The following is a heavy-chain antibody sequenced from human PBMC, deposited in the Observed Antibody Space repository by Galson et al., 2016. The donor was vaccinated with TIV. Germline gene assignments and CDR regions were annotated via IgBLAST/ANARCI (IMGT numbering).Heavy chain of an antibody. Sequence: TLSLTCNVSGGSISSGGYYWRWIRQHPGKGLEWIGNIYYSGSTSYNPSLNSRVTILVDTSKNQFSLRLSSVTAADTAVYYCARWAESGSYYDYFQHWGQGTLVIVS. CDR3: ARWAESGSYYDYFQH. CDR2: IYYSGST. J-gene: IGHJ1*01. V-gene: IGHV4-31*03. CDR1: GGSISSGGYY. D-gene: IGHD1-26*01.